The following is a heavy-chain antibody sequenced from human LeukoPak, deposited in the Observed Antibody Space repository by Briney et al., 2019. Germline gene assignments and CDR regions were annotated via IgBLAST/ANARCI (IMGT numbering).Heavy chain of an antibody. V-gene: IGHV1-69*04. CDR2: IIPIFGIA. Sequence: SVKVSCKASGGTFSSYAISWVRQAPGQGLEWMGRIIPIFGIANYAQKFQGRVTITADKSTSTAYMELSSLRSEDTAVYYCARPTWSGYDYYYYGMDVWGQGTTVSVSS. CDR3: ARPTWSGYDYYYYGMDV. D-gene: IGHD3-3*01. CDR1: GGTFSSYA. J-gene: IGHJ6*02.